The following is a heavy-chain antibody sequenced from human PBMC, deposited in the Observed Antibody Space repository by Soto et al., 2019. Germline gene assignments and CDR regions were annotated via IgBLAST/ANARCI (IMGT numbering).Heavy chain of an antibody. CDR2: IYYSGST. CDR1: GGSISSYY. CDR3: ARHDVQDAFDI. Sequence: SETLSLTCTVSGGSISSYYWSWIRQPPGKGLEWIGYIYYSGSTNYNPSLKSRVTISVDTSKNQFSLKLSSVAAADTAVYYCARHDVQDAFDIWGQGTMVTVSS. V-gene: IGHV4-59*08. J-gene: IGHJ3*02.